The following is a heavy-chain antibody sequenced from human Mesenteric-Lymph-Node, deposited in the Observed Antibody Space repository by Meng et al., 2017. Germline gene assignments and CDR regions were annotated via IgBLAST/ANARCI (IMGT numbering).Heavy chain of an antibody. V-gene: IGHV4-4*07. J-gene: IGHJ4*02. CDR3: ARGSAGDYYFDS. D-gene: IGHD4-17*01. CDR2: TYVGGST. Sequence: SETLSLTCSVSGDSISNYYWNWLRQPAGKGLEWIGRTYVGGSTDYNPSLRSRATVSVDTSNNHISLRLASVTAADTAVYFCARGSAGDYYFDSWGQGTVVTVSS. CDR1: GDSISNYY.